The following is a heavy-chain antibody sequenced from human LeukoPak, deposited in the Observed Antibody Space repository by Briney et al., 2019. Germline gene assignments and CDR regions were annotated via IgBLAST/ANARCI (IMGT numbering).Heavy chain of an antibody. D-gene: IGHD6-13*01. V-gene: IGHV4-30-2*01. CDR1: GGSSSSGGSS. Sequence: SETLSLTCAVSGGSSSSGGSSWGWIRQPPGKGLEWVGYISHSGSTYYKPSLKSRVTISVDRSKNQFSLELTSVTAADTAVYYCARYSSTWPYWYFDLWGRGTLVTVSS. J-gene: IGHJ2*01. CDR2: ISHSGST. CDR3: ARYSSTWPYWYFDL.